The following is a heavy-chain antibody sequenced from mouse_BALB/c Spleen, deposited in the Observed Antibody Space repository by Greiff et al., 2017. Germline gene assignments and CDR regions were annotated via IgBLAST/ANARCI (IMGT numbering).Heavy chain of an antibody. CDR1: GFTFSDYY. V-gene: IGHV5-4*02. CDR2: ISDGGSYT. Sequence: DVQLVESGGGLVKPGGSLKLSCAASGFTFSDYYMYWVRQTPEKRLEWVATISDGGSYTYYPDSVKGRFTISRDNAKNNLYLQMSSLKSEDTAMYYCARGGTVAMDYWGQGTSVTVSS. D-gene: IGHD3-3*01. CDR3: ARGGTVAMDY. J-gene: IGHJ4*01.